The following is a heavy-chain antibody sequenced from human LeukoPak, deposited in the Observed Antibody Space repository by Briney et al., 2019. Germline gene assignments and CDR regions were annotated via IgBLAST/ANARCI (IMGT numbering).Heavy chain of an antibody. J-gene: IGHJ6*02. CDR3: ARVSPTSRRVIAIPLYYHYGMDV. V-gene: IGHV4-59*01. CDR2: IYYSGST. D-gene: IGHD2-21*01. CDR1: GGSISSYY. Sequence: SGTLSLTCTVSGGSISSYYWSWIRQPPGKGLEWIGYIYYSGSTNYNPSLKSRVTISVDTSKNRFSLKLSSWTAADTAVYYCARVSPTSRRVIAIPLYYHYGMDVWSQGTTVTVYS.